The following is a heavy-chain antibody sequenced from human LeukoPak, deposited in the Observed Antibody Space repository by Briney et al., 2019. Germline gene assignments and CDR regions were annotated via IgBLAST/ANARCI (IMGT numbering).Heavy chain of an antibody. CDR1: GFTVSSNY. V-gene: IGHV3-66*01. CDR3: ASSGWYGLIDY. Sequence: AGGSLRLSCAASGFTVSSNYMSWVRQAPGKGLEWVSVIYSGGSTYYADSVKGRFTISRDNSKNTLYLQMNSLRAEDTAVYYCASSGWYGLIDYWGQGTLVTVSP. J-gene: IGHJ4*02. CDR2: IYSGGST. D-gene: IGHD6-19*01.